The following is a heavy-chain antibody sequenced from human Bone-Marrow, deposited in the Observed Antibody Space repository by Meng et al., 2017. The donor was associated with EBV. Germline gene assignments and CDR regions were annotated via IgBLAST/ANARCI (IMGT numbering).Heavy chain of an antibody. Sequence: EVPLVGDGGGTWHLWGSLCLSCEATGFYFSSYALRWARKAPGKSRECFSAISSGGGSTYYAGSVKARFTSTRDNSKNLLSLTMTSLRAEDTAVYYCAKDGWLGYWGQGTLVTVSS. CDR3: AKDGWLGY. V-gene: IGHV3-23*04. D-gene: IGHD6-19*01. CDR2: ISSGGGST. J-gene: IGHJ4*02. CDR1: GFYFSSYA.